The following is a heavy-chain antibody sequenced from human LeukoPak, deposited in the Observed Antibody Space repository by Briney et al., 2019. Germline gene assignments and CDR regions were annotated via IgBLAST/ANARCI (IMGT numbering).Heavy chain of an antibody. D-gene: IGHD3-22*01. Sequence: GGSLRLSCAASGFTFIDYDMHWVRQVIGKGLEWVSAIGIRGDTHYSGSVKGRFTISRENAESSLYLQMNSLRAEDTAVYYCARDFIPYDSSGYFAYWGQGTLVTVSS. CDR1: GFTFIDYD. V-gene: IGHV3-13*01. CDR2: IGIRGDT. CDR3: ARDFIPYDSSGYFAY. J-gene: IGHJ4*02.